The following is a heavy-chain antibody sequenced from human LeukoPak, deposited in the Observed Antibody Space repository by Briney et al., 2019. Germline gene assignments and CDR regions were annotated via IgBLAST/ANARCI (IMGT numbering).Heavy chain of an antibody. CDR2: INPNSGGT. CDR3: ARDSSSSASMDV. J-gene: IGHJ6*03. Sequence: ASVKVSCKASGYTFTGYYMHWVRQAPGQGLECMGWINPNSGGTNYAQKFQGRVTMTRDTSISTAYMELSRLRSDDTAVYYCARDSSSSASMDVWGKGTTVTVSS. D-gene: IGHD6-13*01. V-gene: IGHV1-2*02. CDR1: GYTFTGYY.